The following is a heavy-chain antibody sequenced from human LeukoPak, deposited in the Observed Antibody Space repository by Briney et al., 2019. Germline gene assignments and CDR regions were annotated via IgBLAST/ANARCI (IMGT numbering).Heavy chain of an antibody. Sequence: PGGSLRLXCAASGFTSSSYWMSWVRQAPGKGLEWVANIKQDGSEKYYVDSVKGRFTISRDNAKNSLYLQMNSLRAEDTAVYYCARDRGYGFDYWGQGTLVTVSS. D-gene: IGHD5-18*01. CDR2: IKQDGSEK. J-gene: IGHJ4*02. CDR1: GFTSSSYW. V-gene: IGHV3-7*01. CDR3: ARDRGYGFDY.